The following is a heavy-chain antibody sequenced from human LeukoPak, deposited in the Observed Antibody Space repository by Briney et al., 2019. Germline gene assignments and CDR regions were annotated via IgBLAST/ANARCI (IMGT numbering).Heavy chain of an antibody. J-gene: IGHJ3*02. Sequence: GRSLRLSCAASGFTFDDYAMHWVRQAPGKGLEWVSGISWNSGSIGYADSVKGRFTISRDNAKNSLYLQMNSLRAEDTALYYCAKDGLPDSSLYSGSSDAFDIWGQGTMVTVSS. CDR3: AKDGLPDSSLYSGSSDAFDI. D-gene: IGHD1-26*01. CDR1: GFTFDDYA. V-gene: IGHV3-9*01. CDR2: ISWNSGSI.